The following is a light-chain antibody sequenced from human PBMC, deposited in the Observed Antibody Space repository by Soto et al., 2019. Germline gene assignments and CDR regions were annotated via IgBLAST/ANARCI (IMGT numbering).Light chain of an antibody. CDR2: AAS. V-gene: IGKV1-9*01. CDR3: QQLNSYPLT. Sequence: DIQLTQSPSFLSASVGYRVTITCRASQGISSYLAWYQQKPGKATKLLIYAASTLQSGVPSRFSGSGSGTEFTLTISSLPPEDFATYYCQQLNSYPLTFGGGTKVEIK. J-gene: IGKJ4*01. CDR1: QGISSY.